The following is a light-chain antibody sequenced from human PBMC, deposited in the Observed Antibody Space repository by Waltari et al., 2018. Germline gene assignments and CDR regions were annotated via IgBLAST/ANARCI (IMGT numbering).Light chain of an antibody. CDR2: SAS. CDR1: QGIDNW. J-gene: IGKJ1*01. V-gene: IGKV1-12*01. Sequence: QMHQSPSSVSASVGDRVTITCRASQGIDNWLAWYQQKPGKAPKFLIYSASSLQSGVPSRFVGSGSGTDFILTISRLQPEDFATYYCQQTNSFPRTFGQGTKVAIK. CDR3: QQTNSFPRT.